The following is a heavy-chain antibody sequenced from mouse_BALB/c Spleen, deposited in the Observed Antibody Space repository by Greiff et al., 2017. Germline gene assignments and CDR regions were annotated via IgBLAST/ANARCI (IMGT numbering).Heavy chain of an antibody. CDR3: ARDLYYGSSPWFAY. V-gene: IGHV2-9*02. D-gene: IGHD1-1*01. Sequence: QVQLKESGPGLVAPSQSLSITCTVSGFSLTSYGVHWVRQPPGKGLEWLGVIWAGGSTNYNSALMSRLSISKDNSKSQVFLKMNSLQTDDTAMYYCARDLYYGSSPWFAYWGQGTLVTVSA. J-gene: IGHJ3*01. CDR2: IWAGGST. CDR1: GFSLTSYG.